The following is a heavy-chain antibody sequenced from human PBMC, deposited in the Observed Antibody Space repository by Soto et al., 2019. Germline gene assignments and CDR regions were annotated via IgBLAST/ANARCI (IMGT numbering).Heavy chain of an antibody. CDR3: ATDMVDIAVAGPYSYYGMDV. Sequence: EVQLVESGGGLVQPGRSLRLSCAASGFTFDDYAMHWVRQAPGKGLEWVSGISWNSGSIGYADSVKGRFTISRDNAKNSLFLQMNSLRAEDTALYYCATDMVDIAVAGPYSYYGMDVWGQGTTVTVSS. CDR1: GFTFDDYA. CDR2: ISWNSGSI. V-gene: IGHV3-9*01. J-gene: IGHJ6*02. D-gene: IGHD6-19*01.